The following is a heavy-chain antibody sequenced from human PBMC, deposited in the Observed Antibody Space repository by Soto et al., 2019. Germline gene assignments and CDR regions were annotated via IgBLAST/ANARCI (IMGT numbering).Heavy chain of an antibody. CDR3: ASGGSSSDDGRDV. Sequence: EVQLVESGGGLVQPGGSLRLSCAASGFSFSTYSMNWVRQAPGKGLEWVSYISSRSYTIYYVDSVKGRFTISRDNAKNSLYLQMNSLRDEDTAVYYCASGGSSSDDGRDVWGQGTTVTVSS. J-gene: IGHJ6*02. V-gene: IGHV3-48*02. CDR1: GFSFSTYS. D-gene: IGHD6-6*01. CDR2: ISSRSYTI.